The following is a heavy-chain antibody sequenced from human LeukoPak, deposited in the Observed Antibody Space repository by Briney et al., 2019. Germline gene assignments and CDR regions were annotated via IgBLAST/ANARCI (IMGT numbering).Heavy chain of an antibody. D-gene: IGHD1-26*01. J-gene: IGHJ4*02. CDR1: GGSIGSYY. V-gene: IGHV4-59*08. CDR3: ARQGSGSHKD. Sequence: SETLSLTCTVSGGSIGSYYWSWIRQPPGKGLEWIGYIYYSGSTNYNPSLKSRVTISVDTSKNQFSLKVSSVTAADTAVYYCARQGSGSHKDWGQGTLVTVSS. CDR2: IYYSGST.